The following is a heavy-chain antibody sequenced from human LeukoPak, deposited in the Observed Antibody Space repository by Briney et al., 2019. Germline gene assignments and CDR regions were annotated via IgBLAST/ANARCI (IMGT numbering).Heavy chain of an antibody. V-gene: IGHV3-48*03. Sequence: GGSLRLSCAASRFTFSVYEMNWVRQAPGKGLEWLSYISSSGSTILYADSVKGRFTISRDNAKNSLYLQMNSLRAEDTAVYYCARDETFRGFDYWGQGTLVTVSS. D-gene: IGHD3-16*01. J-gene: IGHJ4*02. CDR1: RFTFSVYE. CDR2: ISSSGSTI. CDR3: ARDETFRGFDY.